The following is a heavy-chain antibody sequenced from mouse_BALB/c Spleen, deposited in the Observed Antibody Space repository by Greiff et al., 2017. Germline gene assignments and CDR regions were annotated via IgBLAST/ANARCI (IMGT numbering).Heavy chain of an antibody. CDR1: GFTFSSFG. CDR2: ISSGSSTI. J-gene: IGHJ4*01. V-gene: IGHV5-17*02. CDR3: ARDDDAMDY. D-gene: IGHD2-12*01. Sequence: EVMLVESGGGLVQPGGSRKLSCAASGFTFSSFGMHWVRQAPEKGLEWVAYISSGSSTIYYADTVKGRFTISRDNPKNTLFLQMTSLRSEDTAMYYCARDDDAMDYWGQGTSVTVSS.